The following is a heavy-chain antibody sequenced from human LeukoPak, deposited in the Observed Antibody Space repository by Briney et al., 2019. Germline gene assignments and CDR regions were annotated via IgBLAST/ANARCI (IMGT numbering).Heavy chain of an antibody. Sequence: PGGSLRLSCAASGFTFSSYSMNWVRQAPGKGLEWVSYISSSSSTIYYADSVKGRFTISRDNAKNSLYLQMNSLRAEDTAVYYCARECSSTSCLDAFDIWGQGTMVTVSS. CDR1: GFTFSSYS. V-gene: IGHV3-48*01. CDR3: ARECSSTSCLDAFDI. CDR2: ISSSSSTI. D-gene: IGHD2-2*01. J-gene: IGHJ3*02.